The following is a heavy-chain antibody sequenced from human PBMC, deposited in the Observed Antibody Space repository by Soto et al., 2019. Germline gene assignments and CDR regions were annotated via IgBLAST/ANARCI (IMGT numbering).Heavy chain of an antibody. V-gene: IGHV4-34*01. CDR2: INHSGST. CDR1: GGSFSGYY. CDR3: ARGPCGSTSCPKGWNYYYYGMDV. J-gene: IGHJ6*02. D-gene: IGHD2-2*01. Sequence: PSETLSLTCAVYGGSFSGYYWSWIRQPPGKGLEWIGEINHSGSTNYNPSLKSRVTISVDTSKNQFSLKLSSVTAADTAVYYCARGPCGSTSCPKGWNYYYYGMDVWGQGTTVTVSS.